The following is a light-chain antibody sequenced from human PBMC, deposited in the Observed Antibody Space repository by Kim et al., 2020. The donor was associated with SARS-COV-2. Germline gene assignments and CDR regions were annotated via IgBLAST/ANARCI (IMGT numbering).Light chain of an antibody. V-gene: IGLV2-8*01. CDR2: EVS. Sequence: QSALTQPPSASGSPGQSVTISCTGTSSDIGDYTYVSWYQHHPGQAPKLMIYEVSKRPSGVPDRFSGSKSGNTASLTVSGLQAEDGADYFCSSYAGSNSWVFGGGTQLTVL. CDR3: SSYAGSNSWV. J-gene: IGLJ3*02. CDR1: SSDIGDYTY.